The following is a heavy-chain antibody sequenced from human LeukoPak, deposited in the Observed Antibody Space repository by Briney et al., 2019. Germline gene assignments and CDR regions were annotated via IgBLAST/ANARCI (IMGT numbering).Heavy chain of an antibody. CDR2: ISYDGSNK. J-gene: IGHJ4*02. CDR1: GFTFSSYA. V-gene: IGHV3-30-3*01. D-gene: IGHD6-13*01. Sequence: RGSLRLSCAASGFTFSSYAMHWVRQAPGKGLEGVAVISYDGSNKNYADSVKGRFTISRDNSKNTLYLKMNSLRAEDTAVYYCASGCTSSYSSSCYPFDYWGQGTLVTVSS. CDR3: ASGCTSSYSSSCYPFDY.